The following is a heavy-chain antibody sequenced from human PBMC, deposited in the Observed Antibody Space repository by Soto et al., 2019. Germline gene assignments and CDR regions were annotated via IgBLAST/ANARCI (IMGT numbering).Heavy chain of an antibody. Sequence: GGSQILSCAASGFTFSLYSMIWVRQAPGKGLEWVASITSSSSYIYYEDSLKGRFTISRDNAKNSLFLQLDSLRAEDTAVYFCVRARSTDSRPDYWGQGTLVTVSS. CDR3: VRARSTDSRPDY. D-gene: IGHD3-22*01. CDR1: GFTFSLYS. CDR2: ITSSSSYI. V-gene: IGHV3-21*01. J-gene: IGHJ4*02.